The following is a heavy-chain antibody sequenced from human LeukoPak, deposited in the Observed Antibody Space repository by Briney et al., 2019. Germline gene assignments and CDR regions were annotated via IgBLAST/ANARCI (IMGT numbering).Heavy chain of an antibody. CDR1: GGSISSSSYY. CDR3: ATGTRYSGSYYY. V-gene: IGHV4-39*07. D-gene: IGHD1-26*01. CDR2: IYYSGST. Sequence: PSETLSLTCTVSGGSISSSSYYWGWIRQPPGKGLEWIGSIYYSGSTYYNPSLKSRVTISVDTSKNQFSLKLSSVTAADTAVYYCATGTRYSGSYYYWGQGTLVTVSS. J-gene: IGHJ4*02.